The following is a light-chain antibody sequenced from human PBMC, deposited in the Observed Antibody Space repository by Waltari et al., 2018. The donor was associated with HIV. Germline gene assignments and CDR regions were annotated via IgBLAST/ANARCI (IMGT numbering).Light chain of an antibody. Sequence: SYELTQPPSVSVSPGQTARINCSGDALPKTYDYWYQQKSGQAPVLVIYEDSKRPSGIPERFSGSSSGTMATLTISGAQVEDEADYYCYSTDSSGNHRVFGGGTKLTVL. CDR2: EDS. CDR3: YSTDSSGNHRV. CDR1: ALPKTY. V-gene: IGLV3-10*01. J-gene: IGLJ3*02.